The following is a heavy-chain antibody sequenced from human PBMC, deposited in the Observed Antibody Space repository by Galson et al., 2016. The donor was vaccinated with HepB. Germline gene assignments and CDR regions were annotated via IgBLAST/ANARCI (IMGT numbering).Heavy chain of an antibody. J-gene: IGHJ6*02. CDR2: IYGGGST. Sequence: LRLSCAASGFTVSTNYMSWVRQAPGKGLEWVSVIYGGGSTTYADSVKGRFTISRHSSKNTLYLQMNSLRTEDTAVYYCARPLPNVGYGMDVWGQATTGTVSS. D-gene: IGHD2-15*01. CDR3: ARPLPNVGYGMDV. V-gene: IGHV3-53*04. CDR1: GFTVSTNY.